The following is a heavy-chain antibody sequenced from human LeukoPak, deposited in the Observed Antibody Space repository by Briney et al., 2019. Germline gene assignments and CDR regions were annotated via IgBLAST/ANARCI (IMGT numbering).Heavy chain of an antibody. J-gene: IGHJ4*02. CDR3: ARDSTQLWLRPNHGPIDY. Sequence: GGSLRLSCAASRFTFSSYWMSWVRQAPGKGLEWVANIKQDGSEKYYVDSVKGRFTISRDNAKNSLYLQMNSLRAEDTAVYYCARDSTQLWLRPNHGPIDYWGQGTLVTVSS. V-gene: IGHV3-7*01. D-gene: IGHD5-18*01. CDR1: RFTFSSYW. CDR2: IKQDGSEK.